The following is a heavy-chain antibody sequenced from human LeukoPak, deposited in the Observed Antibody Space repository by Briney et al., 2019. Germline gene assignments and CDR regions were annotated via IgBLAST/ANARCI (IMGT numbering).Heavy chain of an antibody. V-gene: IGHV4-39*07. CDR2: IYHSGST. CDR1: GGSISSSNYY. CDR3: ARVVAAAAFDI. J-gene: IGHJ3*02. Sequence: SETLSLTCTVSGGSISSSNYYWGWIRQPPGKGLEWIGSIYHSGSTYYNPSLKSRVTISVDTSKNQFSLKLSSVTAADTAVYYCARVVAAAAFDIWGQGTMVTVSS. D-gene: IGHD6-13*01.